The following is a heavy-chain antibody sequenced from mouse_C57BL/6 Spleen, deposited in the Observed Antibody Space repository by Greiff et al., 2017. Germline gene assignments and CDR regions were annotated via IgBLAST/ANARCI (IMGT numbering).Heavy chain of an antibody. J-gene: IGHJ3*01. CDR2: IDPETGGT. V-gene: IGHV1-15*01. D-gene: IGHD2-5*01. Sequence: VQLQQSGAELVRPGASVTLSCKASGYTFTDYEMHWVKQTPVHGLEWIGAIDPETGGTAYNQKFKGKAILTADKSSSTAYMELRSLTSEDSAVYYCTSVGYSNPFAYWGQGTLVTVSA. CDR3: TSVGYSNPFAY. CDR1: GYTFTDYE.